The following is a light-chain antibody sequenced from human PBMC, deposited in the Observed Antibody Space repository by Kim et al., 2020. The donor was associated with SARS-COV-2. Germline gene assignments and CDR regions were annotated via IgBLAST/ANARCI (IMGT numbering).Light chain of an antibody. V-gene: IGKV1-33*01. Sequence: DIQMTQSPSSLSASVGDRVTITCQANQDIGNFLNWFQQEPGQAPKLLIYDTSKLEPGVSSRFSGRGSGTLFTFIINGLQPEDIATYYCQQYDHGPITLGEGTRVEIK. CDR2: DTS. J-gene: IGKJ5*01. CDR3: QQYDHGPIT. CDR1: QDIGNF.